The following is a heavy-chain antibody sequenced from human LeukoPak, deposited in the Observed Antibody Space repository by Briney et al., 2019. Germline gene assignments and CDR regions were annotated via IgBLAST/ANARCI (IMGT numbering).Heavy chain of an antibody. CDR3: AKDWSDYVWGSYRPGYFQH. V-gene: IGHV3-30*18. Sequence: GGSLRLSCAASGFTFSSYGMHWVRQAPGKGLEWVAVISYDGSNKYYADSVKGRFTLSRDNSKNTLYLQMNSLRAEDTAVYYCAKDWSDYVWGSYRPGYFQHWGQGTLVTVSS. D-gene: IGHD3-16*02. J-gene: IGHJ1*01. CDR1: GFTFSSYG. CDR2: ISYDGSNK.